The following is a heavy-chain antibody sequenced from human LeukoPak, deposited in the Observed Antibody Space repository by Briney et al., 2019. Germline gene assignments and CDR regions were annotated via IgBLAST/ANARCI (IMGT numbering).Heavy chain of an antibody. CDR3: ARSGDGNWFDP. CDR1: GYTFTTYD. Sequence: ASVRVSCKTSGYTFTTYDINWVRQAAGQGLEWMGWMNAYSGNTGSAQKFQGRVAMTTDTFMSTAYMELRSLTSDDTAEYYCARSGDGNWFDPWGQGTLVTVSS. D-gene: IGHD4-17*01. J-gene: IGHJ5*02. CDR2: MNAYSGNT. V-gene: IGHV1-8*01.